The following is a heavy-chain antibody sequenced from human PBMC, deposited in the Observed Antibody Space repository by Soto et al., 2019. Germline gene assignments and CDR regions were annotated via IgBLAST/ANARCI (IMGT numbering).Heavy chain of an antibody. Sequence: GGSLRLSCAASGFTFSDYYMSWIRQAPGKGLEWVSYISSSGSTIYYADSVKGRFTISRDNAKNSLYLQMNSLRVEDTAVYYCARALVTAWNNFDYWGQGTLVTVSS. CDR2: ISSSGSTI. CDR1: GFTFSDYY. J-gene: IGHJ4*02. CDR3: ARALVTAWNNFDY. V-gene: IGHV3-11*04. D-gene: IGHD1-1*01.